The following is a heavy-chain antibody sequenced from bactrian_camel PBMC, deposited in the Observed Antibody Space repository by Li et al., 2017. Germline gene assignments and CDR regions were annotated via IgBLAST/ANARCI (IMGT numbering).Heavy chain of an antibody. CDR2: INPRGLTA. D-gene: IGHD2*01. Sequence: QVQLVESGGDLVQPGGSLRLSCAASGFTFSKHPMNWVRQAPGKGLEWVSSINPRGLTAYYADSMKGRFTISRDNSKNTLYLQLSSLKTEDTAMYFCASLYNRYWGQGTQVTVS. CDR1: GFTFSKHP. CDR3: ASLYNRY. V-gene: IGHV3S1*01. J-gene: IGHJ4*01.